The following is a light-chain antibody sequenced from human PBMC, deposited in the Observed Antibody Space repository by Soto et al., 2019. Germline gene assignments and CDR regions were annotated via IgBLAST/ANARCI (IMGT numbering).Light chain of an antibody. CDR2: SSN. V-gene: IGLV1-47*02. Sequence: QSVLTQPASVSGSPGQSITISCTGTSSDVGGYNYVSWYQQHPGKAPKVIIYSSNQRPSGVPDRFSGSKSGTSASLAISGLQSGDEADYYCAAWDDSLIGVAFGGGTKLTVL. CDR1: SSDVGGYNY. CDR3: AAWDDSLIGVA. J-gene: IGLJ2*01.